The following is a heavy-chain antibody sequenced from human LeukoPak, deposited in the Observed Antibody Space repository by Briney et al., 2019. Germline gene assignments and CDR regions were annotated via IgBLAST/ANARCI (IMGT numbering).Heavy chain of an antibody. Sequence: GGSLRLSCAASGFTFSSYGMHWVRQAPGKGLEWVAVIWYDGSNEYYADSVKGRFTISRDNSKNTLYLQMNSLRAEDMAVYYCARDAVDSSSWYLGSYYYYYYGMDVWGQGTTVTVSS. D-gene: IGHD6-13*01. V-gene: IGHV3-33*01. J-gene: IGHJ6*02. CDR2: IWYDGSNE. CDR3: ARDAVDSSSWYLGSYYYYYYGMDV. CDR1: GFTFSSYG.